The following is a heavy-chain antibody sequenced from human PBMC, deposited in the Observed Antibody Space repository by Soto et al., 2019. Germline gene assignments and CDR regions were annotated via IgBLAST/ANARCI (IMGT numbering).Heavy chain of an antibody. D-gene: IGHD3-10*01. Sequence: EVQLVQSGAEVKKPGESLRISCKGSGYSFTSYWISWVRQMPGKGLEWMGRIDPSDSYTNYSPSFQGHVTISADKSISTAYLQWSSLKASDTAMYYCARLRGRSMVLDYYYYGMDVWGQGTTVTVSS. J-gene: IGHJ6*02. CDR3: ARLRGRSMVLDYYYYGMDV. V-gene: IGHV5-10-1*03. CDR1: GYSFTSYW. CDR2: IDPSDSYT.